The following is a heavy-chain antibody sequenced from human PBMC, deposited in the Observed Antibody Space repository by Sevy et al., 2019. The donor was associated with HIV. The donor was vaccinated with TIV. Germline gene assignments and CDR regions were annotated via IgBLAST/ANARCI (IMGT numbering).Heavy chain of an antibody. Sequence: GGSLRLSCTTFGFSFGDYTMGWVRQAPGKGLEWVGYISSDAHGGSIEYAASVRGRFTISRDDSRNIAYLQMNSLKTEDTAVYYCTGPFVSSTWYEYFHHWGQRTVVTVSS. CDR3: TGPFVSSTWYEYFHH. CDR1: GFSFGDYT. V-gene: IGHV3-49*04. D-gene: IGHD6-13*01. CDR2: ISSDAHGGSI. J-gene: IGHJ1*01.